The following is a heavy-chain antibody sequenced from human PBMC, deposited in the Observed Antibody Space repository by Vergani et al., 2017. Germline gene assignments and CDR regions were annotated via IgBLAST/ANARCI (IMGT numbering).Heavy chain of an antibody. CDR2: IIPILGIA. Sequence: QVQLVQSGAEVKKPGSSVKVSCKASGGTFSSYAISWVRQAPGQGLEWMGRIIPILGIANYAQKFQGRVTITADKSTSTAYMERSSLRSEDTAVYYCARIVVVPAAMWGDGMDVWGQGTTVTVSS. D-gene: IGHD2-2*01. CDR1: GGTFSSYA. V-gene: IGHV1-69*04. J-gene: IGHJ6*02. CDR3: ARIVVVPAAMWGDGMDV.